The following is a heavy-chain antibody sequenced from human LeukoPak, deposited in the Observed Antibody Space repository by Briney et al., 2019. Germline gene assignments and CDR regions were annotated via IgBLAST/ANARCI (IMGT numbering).Heavy chain of an antibody. CDR1: GGSISSGDYY. Sequence: KSSETLSLTCTVSGGSISSGDYYWSWIRQPPGKGLEWIGYIYYSGSTYYNPSLKSRVTISVDTSKNQFSLKLSSVTAADTAVYYCARGQRNDFDWLLYWFDPWGQGTLVTVSS. J-gene: IGHJ5*02. V-gene: IGHV4-30-4*01. D-gene: IGHD3-9*01. CDR3: ARGQRNDFDWLLYWFDP. CDR2: IYYSGST.